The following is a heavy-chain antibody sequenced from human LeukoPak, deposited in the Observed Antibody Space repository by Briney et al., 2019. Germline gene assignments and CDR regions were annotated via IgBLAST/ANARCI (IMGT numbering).Heavy chain of an antibody. D-gene: IGHD6-19*01. J-gene: IGHJ4*02. CDR2: IGGSGGTT. Sequence: GGSLRLSCAASGFTFSSYAMTWVRQAPGKGLECVPGIGGSGGTTNYTDSVKGRFTISRDNSKNMLYLQMSSLRAEDTALYYCAKGNSSGWDYYFDSWGRGTLVLVSS. CDR3: AKGNSSGWDYYFDS. V-gene: IGHV3-23*01. CDR1: GFTFSSYA.